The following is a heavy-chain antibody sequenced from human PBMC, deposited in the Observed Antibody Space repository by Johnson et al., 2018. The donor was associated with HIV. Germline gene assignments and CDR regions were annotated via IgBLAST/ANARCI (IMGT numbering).Heavy chain of an antibody. Sequence: QVQLVESGGGLVKAGGSLRLSCAASGFIFNDYYMSWIRQAPGKGLELLSYISTSGGTLYYADSVKDRFTIFRDNAKSSLYLQMKSLRVEDTAVYYCARSPETGDRLWRAFDIWGHGTMVTVSS. CDR1: GFIFNDYY. CDR2: ISTSGGTL. D-gene: IGHD4-17*01. J-gene: IGHJ3*02. CDR3: ARSPETGDRLWRAFDI. V-gene: IGHV3-11*01.